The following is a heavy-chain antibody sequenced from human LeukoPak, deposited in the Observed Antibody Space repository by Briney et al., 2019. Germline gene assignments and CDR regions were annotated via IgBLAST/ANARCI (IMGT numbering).Heavy chain of an antibody. CDR2: IYTSGST. J-gene: IGHJ4*02. D-gene: IGHD5-24*01. CDR1: GGSISGYY. Sequence: SETLSLTCTVSGGSISGYYWSWIRQPPGKGLEWIGYIYTSGSTNYNPSLKSRVTISVDTSKNQFSLKLSSVTAADTAVYYCARRDGYNHIDYWGQGTLVTVSS. CDR3: ARRDGYNHIDY. V-gene: IGHV4-4*09.